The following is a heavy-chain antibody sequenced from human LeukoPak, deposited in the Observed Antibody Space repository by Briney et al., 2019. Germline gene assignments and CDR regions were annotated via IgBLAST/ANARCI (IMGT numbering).Heavy chain of an antibody. J-gene: IGHJ4*02. CDR1: GFTFSSYG. D-gene: IGHD3-9*01. Sequence: GGSLRLSCAASGFTFSSYGMHWVRQAPGKGLEWVAVISYDGSNKYYADSVKGRFTISRDKPKNTLYLQMNSLRAEDTAVYYCAKDLGRYFDWLAIDYWGQGTLVTVSS. V-gene: IGHV3-30*18. CDR3: AKDLGRYFDWLAIDY. CDR2: ISYDGSNK.